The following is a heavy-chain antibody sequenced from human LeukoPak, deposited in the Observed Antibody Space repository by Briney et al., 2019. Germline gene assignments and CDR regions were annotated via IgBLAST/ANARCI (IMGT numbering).Heavy chain of an antibody. CDR1: GGSFSGYY. CDR3: AIYYGDFAYDAFDI. D-gene: IGHD4-17*01. Sequence: SETLSLTCAVYGGSFSGYYWSWIRQPPGKGLEWIGEINHSGSTNYNPSLKSRVTISVDTSKNQFSLKLSSVTAADTAVYYCAIYYGDFAYDAFDIWGQGTMVTVSS. V-gene: IGHV4-34*01. J-gene: IGHJ3*02. CDR2: INHSGST.